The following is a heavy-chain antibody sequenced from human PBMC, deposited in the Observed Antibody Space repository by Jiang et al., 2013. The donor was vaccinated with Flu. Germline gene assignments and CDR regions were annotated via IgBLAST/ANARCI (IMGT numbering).Heavy chain of an antibody. CDR2: IYYSGST. D-gene: IGHD1-26*01. CDR3: ARSIVGATPRFSWYFDL. V-gene: IGHV4-59*01. J-gene: IGHJ2*01. CDR1: GGSISSYY. Sequence: KPSETLSLTCTVSGGSISSYYWSWIRQPPGKGLEWIGYIYYSGSTNXNPSLKSRVTISVDTSKNQFSLKLSSVTAADTAVYYCARSIVGATPRFSWYFDLWGRGTLVTVSS.